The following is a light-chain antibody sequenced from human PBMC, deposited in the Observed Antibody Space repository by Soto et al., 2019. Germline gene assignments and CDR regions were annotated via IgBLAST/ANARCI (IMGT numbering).Light chain of an antibody. Sequence: QSVLTQPPSASGTPGQRVTISCSGSSSNIGSNTVNWYHQLPGTAPKLLIYSNNQRPSRVPDRFSGSKSGTSASLAISGLQSEDEADYYCAEWDDSLNGYVFGTGTKLTVL. CDR2: SNN. V-gene: IGLV1-44*01. CDR3: AEWDDSLNGYV. J-gene: IGLJ1*01. CDR1: SSNIGSNT.